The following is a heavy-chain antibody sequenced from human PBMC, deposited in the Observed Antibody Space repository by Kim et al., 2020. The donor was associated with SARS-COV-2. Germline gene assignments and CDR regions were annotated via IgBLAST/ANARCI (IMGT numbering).Heavy chain of an antibody. CDR2: ITSSSAFI. V-gene: IGHV3-21*01. D-gene: IGHD2-8*01. CDR1: GFPFTSYT. J-gene: IGHJ6*02. Sequence: GGSLRLSCAGSGFPFTSYTMNWVRQAPGKGLEWVSSITSSSAFIYYADSVKGRFTISRNNAENSLFLQMNSLRAEDTAVYYCSREEHNGAAYTPMAVWG. CDR3: SREEHNGAAYTPMAV.